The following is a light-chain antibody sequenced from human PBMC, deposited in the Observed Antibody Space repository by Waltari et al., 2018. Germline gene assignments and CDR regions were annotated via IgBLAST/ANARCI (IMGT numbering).Light chain of an antibody. CDR1: QTIGTY. CDR3: QQYNSYWWT. J-gene: IGKJ1*01. CDR2: EAS. Sequence: DIQMTQSPSTLSASVGDRVTVTCRASQTIGTYLAWFQRKPGKAPKHLIYEASTLENGVPSRFSGSGSETEFTLTISSLEPDDFATYYCQQYNSYWWTFGLGTKVEV. V-gene: IGKV1-5*03.